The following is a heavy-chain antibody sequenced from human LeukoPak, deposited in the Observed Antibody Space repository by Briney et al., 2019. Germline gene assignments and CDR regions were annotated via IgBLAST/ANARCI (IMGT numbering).Heavy chain of an antibody. V-gene: IGHV3-23*01. CDR3: AKVLYCTNGVCSILDY. D-gene: IGHD2-8*01. J-gene: IGHJ4*02. Sequence: PGGSLRLXCVASGFIFSSYAMSWVRQAPGKGLEWVSGISASGGSTYYADSVKGRLTISRDNSKNTLYLQMNSLRAEDTAEYYCAKVLYCTNGVCSILDYWGQGTLVTVSS. CDR1: GFIFSSYA. CDR2: ISASGGST.